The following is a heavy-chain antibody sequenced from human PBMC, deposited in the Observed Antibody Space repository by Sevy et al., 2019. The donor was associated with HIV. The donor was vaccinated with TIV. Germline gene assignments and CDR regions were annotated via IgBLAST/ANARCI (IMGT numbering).Heavy chain of an antibody. J-gene: IGHJ4*02. D-gene: IGHD3-22*01. V-gene: IGHV4-39*01. CDR3: ARLSSGTFDY. CDR1: VGSISSSSYY. Sequence: SETLSLTCTVSVGSISSSSYYWGWIRQPPGKGLEWIGSIYYSGSTYYNPSLKSRVTISVDTSKNQFSLKLSSVTAADTAVYYCARLSSGTFDYWGQGTLVTVSS. CDR2: IYYSGST.